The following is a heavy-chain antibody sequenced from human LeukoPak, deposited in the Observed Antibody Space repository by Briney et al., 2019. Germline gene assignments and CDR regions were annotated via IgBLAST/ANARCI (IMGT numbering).Heavy chain of an antibody. Sequence: KPSETLSLTCTVSGGSISTYYCSCIRQPPGKGLEWIGYIYYSGSTNYNPSLKSRVTISVDTSKNQFSLKLSSVTAADTAVYHCARPGGGNSVYYLDYWGQGTLVTVSS. V-gene: IGHV4-59*08. D-gene: IGHD4-23*01. J-gene: IGHJ4*02. CDR3: ARPGGGNSVYYLDY. CDR2: IYYSGST. CDR1: GGSISTYY.